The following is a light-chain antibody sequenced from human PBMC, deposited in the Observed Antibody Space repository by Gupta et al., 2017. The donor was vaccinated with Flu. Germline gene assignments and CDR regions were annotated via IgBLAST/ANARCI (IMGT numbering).Light chain of an antibody. CDR2: EVN. CDR3: SSYAGSNNFVV. V-gene: IGLV2-8*01. CDR1: SRDVGNYYY. J-gene: IGLJ2*01. Sequence: QSALTQTPSATGSPGESVPISCTGPSRDVGNYYYVSWYQQHPGKAPKLMIYEVNKRPSGIPDRFSGSKSGNTASLTVSGLQAEDEADYYCSSYAGSNNFVVFGGGTKLTVL.